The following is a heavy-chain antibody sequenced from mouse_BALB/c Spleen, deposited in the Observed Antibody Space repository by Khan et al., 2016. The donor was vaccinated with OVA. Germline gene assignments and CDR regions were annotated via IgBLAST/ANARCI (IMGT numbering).Heavy chain of an antibody. Sequence: QVQLKESGPELKKPGETVKISCKASGYTFTNYGMNWVKQSPGKALKWMGWINTYTGEPTYADDFKGRFAFSLETSASTAYLQFNNLKNEDTATFFCARPPYFTYTLDHWGKGTSVTVSS. CDR2: INTYTGEP. CDR1: GYTFTNYG. CDR3: ARPPYFTYTLDH. D-gene: IGHD2-10*01. J-gene: IGHJ4*01. V-gene: IGHV9-3-1*01.